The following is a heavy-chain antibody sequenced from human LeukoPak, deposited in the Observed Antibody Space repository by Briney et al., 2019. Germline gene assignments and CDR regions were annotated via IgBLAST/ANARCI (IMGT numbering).Heavy chain of an antibody. J-gene: IGHJ4*02. D-gene: IGHD2-21*02. CDR1: GGSISSSSSY. Sequence: SETLSLTCTVSGGSISSSSSYWGWIRQPPGKGLEWIGSIYYSGSTYYNPSLKSRVTISVDTSKNQFSLKLSSVTAADTAVYYCARALTASSYFDYWGQGTLVTVSP. CDR3: ARALTASSYFDY. CDR2: IYYSGST. V-gene: IGHV4-39*07.